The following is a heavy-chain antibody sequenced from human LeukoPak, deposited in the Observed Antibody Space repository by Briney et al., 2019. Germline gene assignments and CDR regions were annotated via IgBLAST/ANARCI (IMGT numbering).Heavy chain of an antibody. Sequence: ASVKVSCKASGDTFTGYSIHWVRQAPGQGLEWMGGISPNSGAANYAQQFQGRVTMTTDTSTSTAYMELSSLRSEDTAVYYCARIRAAGSGMDVWGQGTTVTVSS. V-gene: IGHV1-2*02. CDR2: ISPNSGAA. CDR3: ARIRAAGSGMDV. D-gene: IGHD6-13*01. J-gene: IGHJ6*02. CDR1: GDTFTGYS.